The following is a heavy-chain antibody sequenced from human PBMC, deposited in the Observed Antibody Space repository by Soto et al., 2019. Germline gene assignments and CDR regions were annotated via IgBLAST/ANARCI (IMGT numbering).Heavy chain of an antibody. J-gene: IGHJ4*02. V-gene: IGHV3-9*01. CDR2: ISWNSGRI. D-gene: IGHD2-21*02. CDR3: AKGPIGVVTEYYFDY. CDR1: GFTFDDYA. Sequence: EVQLVESGGGLVQPGRSLRLSCAASGFTFDDYAMHWVRQAPGKGLEWVSGISWNSGRIGYADSVNGRFTISRDNAKNSLNLQMNSLRAEDTALYYCAKGPIGVVTEYYFDYWGQGTLVTVSS.